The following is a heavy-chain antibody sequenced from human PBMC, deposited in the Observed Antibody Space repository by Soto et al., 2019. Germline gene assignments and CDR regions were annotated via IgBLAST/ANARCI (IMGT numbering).Heavy chain of an antibody. V-gene: IGHV4-59*01. CDR1: GGSISSYY. Sequence: SQTLSLTCTVSGGSISSYYWSWIRQPPGKGLEWIGYIYYSGSTNYNPSLKSRVTISVDTSKNQFSLKLSSVTAADTAVYYCARAGWYQLLNDAFDIWGQGTMVTVSS. CDR3: ARAGWYQLLNDAFDI. CDR2: IYYSGST. D-gene: IGHD2-2*01. J-gene: IGHJ3*02.